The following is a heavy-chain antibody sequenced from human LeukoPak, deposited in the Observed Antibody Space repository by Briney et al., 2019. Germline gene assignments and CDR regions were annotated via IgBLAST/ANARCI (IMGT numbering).Heavy chain of an antibody. CDR1: GFTFSDYY. Sequence: GVSLRLSCAASGFTFSDYYMSWIRQAPGKGLEWVSYISSGGSTIYYADSVKGRFTISRDNAKNSLYLQMNSLRAEDTAVYYCARVPLPYYYYMDVWGKGTTVTVSS. J-gene: IGHJ6*03. D-gene: IGHD1-14*01. CDR3: ARVPLPYYYYMDV. V-gene: IGHV3-11*01. CDR2: ISSGGSTI.